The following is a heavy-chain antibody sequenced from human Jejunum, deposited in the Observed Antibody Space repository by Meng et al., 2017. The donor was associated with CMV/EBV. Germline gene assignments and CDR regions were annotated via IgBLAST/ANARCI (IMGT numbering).Heavy chain of an antibody. V-gene: IGHV1-2*04. CDR1: GYTFTGYY. CDR2: INPNSGGT. Sequence: GQVVRSGAEVQKPGAPVKVSCKASGYTFTGYYMHWVRQAPGQGLEWMGWINPNSGGTNYAQKFQGWVTMTRDTSISTAYMELSRLRSDDTAVYYCARTRFSSSRWSPVDNWGQGTLVTVPS. J-gene: IGHJ4*02. CDR3: ARTRFSSSRWSPVDN. D-gene: IGHD6-13*01.